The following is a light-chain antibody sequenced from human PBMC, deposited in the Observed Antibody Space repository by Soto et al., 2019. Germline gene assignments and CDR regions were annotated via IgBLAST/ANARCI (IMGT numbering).Light chain of an antibody. CDR1: SSNIGTNY. V-gene: IGLV1-47*02. Sequence: QSVLTQPTSASGTPGQRVTISCSGSSSNIGTNYVYWYQQFPGTAPKLLIYSYNQRPSGVPDRFSGSKSGTSASLAISGLRTEDEADYYCAAWDDSLSGVVFGGGTKLTVL. J-gene: IGLJ2*01. CDR3: AAWDDSLSGVV. CDR2: SYN.